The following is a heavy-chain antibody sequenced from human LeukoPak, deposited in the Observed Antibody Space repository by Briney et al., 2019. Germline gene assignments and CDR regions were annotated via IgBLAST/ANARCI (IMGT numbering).Heavy chain of an antibody. J-gene: IGHJ4*02. CDR2: IYTSGST. V-gene: IGHV4-61*02. CDR1: GNSISIGDNY. D-gene: IGHD3-22*01. Sequence: SETLSLTCTVSGNSISIGDNYWSWIRQPAGKGLEWIGRIYTSGSTNYNPSLKSRVTISGDTSKNQSSLRLSSVTAADTTVYYCARASYSYDINGWVPFDYWGQGTLVTVSS. CDR3: ARASYSYDINGWVPFDY.